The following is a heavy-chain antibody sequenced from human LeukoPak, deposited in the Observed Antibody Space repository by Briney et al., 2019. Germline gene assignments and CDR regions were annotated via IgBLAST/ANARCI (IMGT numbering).Heavy chain of an antibody. CDR2: ICHSGST. D-gene: IGHD1-26*01. CDR1: GYSINSHYC. J-gene: IGHJ4*02. CDR3: ARGGSYSDDY. V-gene: IGHV4-38-2*02. Sequence: SETLSLTCTVSGYSINSHYCWGWIRQPPGKGLEWIGSICHSGSTFYNPSLKSRLTILMDTCKNQFSLKLSSVTAADTAVYYCARGGSYSDDYWGQGTLVTVSS.